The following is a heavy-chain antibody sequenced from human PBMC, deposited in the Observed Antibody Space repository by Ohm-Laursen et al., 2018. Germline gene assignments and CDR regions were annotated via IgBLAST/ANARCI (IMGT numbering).Heavy chain of an antibody. CDR1: GYTFTNYY. Sequence: SVKVSCKASGYTFTNYYIHWVRQAPGQGLEWMGWINPNSGGTNYVQNLQGRVTMTRDTSISTAYLELSSLRSDDTAVYYCARVQTLDYWGQGTLVTVSS. V-gene: IGHV1-2*02. J-gene: IGHJ4*02. CDR3: ARVQTLDY. CDR2: INPNSGGT.